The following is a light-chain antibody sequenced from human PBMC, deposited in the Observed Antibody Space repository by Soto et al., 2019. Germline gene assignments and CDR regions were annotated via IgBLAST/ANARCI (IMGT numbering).Light chain of an antibody. CDR2: GAS. J-gene: IGKJ5*01. Sequence: EIVLTQSPDTLSLSPGERVTRSCRASQTVIRNYLAWHQQKPGQTPRLLVYGASSRATGIPDRFNGGGSGTDFTLTISRLEPEDFAVYYCQLSQQRSSWPPIAFGQGTRLEIK. CDR1: QTVIRNY. CDR3: QLSQQRSSWPPIA. V-gene: IGKV3D-20*02.